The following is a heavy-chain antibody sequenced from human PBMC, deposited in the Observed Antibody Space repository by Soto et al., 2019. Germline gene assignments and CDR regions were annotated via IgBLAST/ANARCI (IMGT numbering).Heavy chain of an antibody. D-gene: IGHD4-17*01. V-gene: IGHV3-74*01. Sequence: EVQLVESGGGLVQTGGSLRLSCAASGFTFNDYWVHWVRQAPGKGLVWVSRINGDGTTTNYADAVKGRFTISRDNAQNTLDLQLTSLRDDDTAVYYCARGLYHKYGQDYWGQGTRVTVSS. CDR3: ARGLYHKYGQDY. J-gene: IGHJ4*02. CDR2: INGDGTTT. CDR1: GFTFNDYW.